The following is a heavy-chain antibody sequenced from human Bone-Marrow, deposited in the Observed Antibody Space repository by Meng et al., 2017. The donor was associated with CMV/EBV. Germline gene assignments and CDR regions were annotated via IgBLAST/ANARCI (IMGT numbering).Heavy chain of an antibody. CDR2: ISSTSDYI. Sequence: GGSLRLSCAASGFTFSSYSMKWVRQAPGKGLEWVSSISSTSDYIDYADSLKGRFTISRDNSKNTLYLQMNSLRAEDTAVYYCAKDFREDLLRDIWGQGTMVTVSS. J-gene: IGHJ3*02. CDR1: GFTFSSYS. CDR3: AKDFREDLLRDI. D-gene: IGHD3-3*01. V-gene: IGHV3-21*01.